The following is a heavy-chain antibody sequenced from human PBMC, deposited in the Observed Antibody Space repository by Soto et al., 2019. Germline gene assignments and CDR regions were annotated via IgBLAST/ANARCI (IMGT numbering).Heavy chain of an antibody. CDR1: GGSINSAGCY. V-gene: IGHV4-31*03. J-gene: IGHJ4*02. D-gene: IGHD3-3*01. Sequence: PSETLSLTCNVSGGSINSAGCYWSWIRQHPGKGLEWIGYIYYSGRTYYNPSLKSRVTISIGTSKTQFSLKLSSVTAADTVVYYCARVQILFGIINVFDYWGQGTLVTVSS. CDR2: IYYSGRT. CDR3: ARVQILFGIINVFDY.